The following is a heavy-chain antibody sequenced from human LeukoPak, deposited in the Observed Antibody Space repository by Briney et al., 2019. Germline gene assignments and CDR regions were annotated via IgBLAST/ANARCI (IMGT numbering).Heavy chain of an antibody. J-gene: IGHJ5*02. Sequence: ASVKVSCKASGYTFTVYDINWVRQATGQGLEWMAWMNPNSGNTGYAQKFQGRVTVTRNTSISTAYMELSSLTSEDTAVYFCVRKISSGRFDPWGQGTLVTVSS. V-gene: IGHV1-8*01. CDR2: MNPNSGNT. D-gene: IGHD6-19*01. CDR3: VRKISSGRFDP. CDR1: GYTFTVYD.